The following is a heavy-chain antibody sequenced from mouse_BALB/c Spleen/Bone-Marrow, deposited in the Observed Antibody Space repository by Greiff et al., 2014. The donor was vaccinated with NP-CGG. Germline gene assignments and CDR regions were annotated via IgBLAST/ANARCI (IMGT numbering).Heavy chain of an antibody. CDR1: GFNIKDTY. V-gene: IGHV14-3*02. D-gene: IGHD2-1*01. CDR2: IDPANGNT. Sequence: EVQLQQSGAELVKPGASVKLSCTASGFNIKDTYMHWVKQRPEQGLEWIGRIDPANGNTKYDPKFQGKATITADISSNTAYLQLSSLTSEDTAVYYCARYGNYCYAMDYWGQGTSDTVSS. CDR3: ARYGNYCYAMDY. J-gene: IGHJ4*01.